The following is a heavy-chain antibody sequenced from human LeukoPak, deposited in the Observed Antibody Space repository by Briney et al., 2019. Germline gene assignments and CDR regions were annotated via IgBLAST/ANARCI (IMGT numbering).Heavy chain of an antibody. CDR2: ISSSSSYI. V-gene: IGHV3-21*01. Sequence: GGSLRLSCAASGFTFSNYGMHWVRQAPGKGLEWVSSISSSSSYIYYADSVKGRFTISRDNAKSSLYLQMNSLRAEDTAVYYCARAGDIVVVPAAMDYYYYYMDVWGKGTTVTVSS. CDR3: ARAGDIVVVPAAMDYYYYYMDV. J-gene: IGHJ6*03. CDR1: GFTFSNYG. D-gene: IGHD2-2*01.